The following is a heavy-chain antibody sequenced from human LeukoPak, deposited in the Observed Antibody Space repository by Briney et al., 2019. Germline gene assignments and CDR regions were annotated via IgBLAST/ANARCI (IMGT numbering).Heavy chain of an antibody. J-gene: IGHJ5*02. D-gene: IGHD4-17*01. Sequence: GASVKVSCKASGYTFTSYDINWVRQATGQGLEWMGWMNPNSGNTGYAQKFQGRVTMTRNTSISTAYMELSSLRSEDTAVYYCARGEHDCGDYVAANWFDPWGQGTLVTVSS. CDR3: ARGEHDCGDYVAANWFDP. CDR1: GYTFTSYD. V-gene: IGHV1-8*01. CDR2: MNPNSGNT.